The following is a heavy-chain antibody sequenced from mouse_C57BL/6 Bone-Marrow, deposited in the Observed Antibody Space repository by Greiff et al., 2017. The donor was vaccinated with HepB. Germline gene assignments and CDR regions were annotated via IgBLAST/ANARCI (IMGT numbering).Heavy chain of an antibody. D-gene: IGHD2-1*01. Sequence: VQLQQPGAELVKPGASVKLSCKASGYTFTSYWMHWVKQRPGQGLEWIGMIHPNSGSTNYNEKFKSKATLTVDKSSSTAYMQLSRLTSEDSAVYYCAQDGYGNPWFAYWGQGTLVTVSA. CDR2: IHPNSGST. CDR3: AQDGYGNPWFAY. V-gene: IGHV1-64*01. CDR1: GYTFTSYW. J-gene: IGHJ3*01.